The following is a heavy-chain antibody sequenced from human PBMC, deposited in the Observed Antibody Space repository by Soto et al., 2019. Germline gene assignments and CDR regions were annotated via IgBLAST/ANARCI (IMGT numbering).Heavy chain of an antibody. CDR1: GYTFTSYY. D-gene: IGHD5-18*01. J-gene: IGHJ4*02. CDR2: INPSGGST. Sequence: ASLKVSCKASGYTFTSYYIHWVRQAHGQGLEWMGIINPSGGSTSYAQKFQGRVTMTRDTSTSTVYMELSSLRSEDTAVYYCARDSSQRGYSYGRFDYWGQGILVTVSS. CDR3: ARDSSQRGYSYGRFDY. V-gene: IGHV1-46*01.